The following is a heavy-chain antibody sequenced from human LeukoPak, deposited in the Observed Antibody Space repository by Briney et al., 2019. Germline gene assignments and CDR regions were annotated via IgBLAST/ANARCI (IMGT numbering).Heavy chain of an antibody. V-gene: IGHV1-69*04. CDR2: AIPILGIA. CDR1: GGIFSSYT. D-gene: IGHD6-19*01. Sequence: SVKVSCKASGGIFSSYTFNWVRQAPGQGLEWMGRAIPILGIATYAQKFQGRITITADKSTSTAYMELRSLRSDDTAVYYCARDRAGEAGTFYSFYWGQGTLVTVSS. J-gene: IGHJ4*02. CDR3: ARDRAGEAGTFYSFY.